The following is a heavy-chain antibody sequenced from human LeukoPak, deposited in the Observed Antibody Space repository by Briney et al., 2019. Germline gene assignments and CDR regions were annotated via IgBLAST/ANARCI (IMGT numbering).Heavy chain of an antibody. Sequence: GGSLRLSCAASGFTFSSYWMSWVRQAPGKGLEWVALISYDGSNKYSADSVKGRFTISRDNSKNTLYLQMNSLRAEDTAVYYCARVGDLAYCGGDCYSRAFDYWGQGTLVTVSS. CDR2: ISYDGSNK. CDR1: GFTFSSYW. J-gene: IGHJ4*02. CDR3: ARVGDLAYCGGDCYSRAFDY. D-gene: IGHD2-21*02. V-gene: IGHV3-30*03.